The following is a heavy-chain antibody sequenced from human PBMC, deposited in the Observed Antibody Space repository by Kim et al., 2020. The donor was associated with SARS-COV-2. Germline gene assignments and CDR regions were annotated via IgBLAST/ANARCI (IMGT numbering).Heavy chain of an antibody. J-gene: IGHJ4*02. D-gene: IGHD7-27*01. V-gene: IGHV3-66*04. CDR2: IYRGGNT. Sequence: GGSLRLTCAASGLIVSSSYMSWVRQAPGKGLEWVSVIYRGGNTYYADTVKGRVTIYRDNYKNTMNLQMNSLRVEDTAVYYCARRDNTNWGFDNWCQGALVTVCS. CDR1: GLIVSSSY. CDR3: ARRDNTNWGFDN.